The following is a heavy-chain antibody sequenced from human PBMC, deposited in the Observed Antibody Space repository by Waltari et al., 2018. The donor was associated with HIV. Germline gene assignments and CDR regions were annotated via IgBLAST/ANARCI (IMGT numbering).Heavy chain of an antibody. CDR3: ARDRGGSSSLVLDS. V-gene: IGHV3-33*01. Sequence: QVQLVESGGGVVQPGRSLRLSCAASGFTFTKYGLHWVRQAPGKGMEWVAVIWYDGSNKYYADSVKGRFTISRDNSKNRLYLQMNSLRAEDTAVYYCARDRGGSSSLVLDSWGQGTLVTVSS. CDR2: IWYDGSNK. CDR1: GFTFTKYG. J-gene: IGHJ4*02. D-gene: IGHD6-6*01.